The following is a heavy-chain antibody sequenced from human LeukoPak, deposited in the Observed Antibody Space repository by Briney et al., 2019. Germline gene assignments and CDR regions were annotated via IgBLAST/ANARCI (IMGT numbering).Heavy chain of an antibody. CDR1: GYTFTSYY. D-gene: IGHD2-15*01. Sequence: GASVTVSCKASGYTFTSYYMHWVRQAPGQGLEWMGIINPSGGSTSYAQKFQGRVTMTRDTSTSTVYMELSSLRSEDTAVYYCARDPYCSGGSCYRRYGMDVWGQGTTVTVSS. CDR3: ARDPYCSGGSCYRRYGMDV. V-gene: IGHV1-46*01. CDR2: INPSGGST. J-gene: IGHJ6*02.